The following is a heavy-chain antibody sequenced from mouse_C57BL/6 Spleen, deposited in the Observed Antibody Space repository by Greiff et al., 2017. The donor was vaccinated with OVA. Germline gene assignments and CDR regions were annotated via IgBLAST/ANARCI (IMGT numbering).Heavy chain of an antibody. CDR2: INPNNGGT. CDR1: GYTFTDYN. V-gene: IGHV1-18*01. D-gene: IGHD1-1*01. CDR3: ARPSTVVAYYFDY. Sequence: VQLQQSGPELVKPGASVKIPCKASGYTFTDYNMDWVKQSHGKSLEWIGDINPNNGGTIYNQKFKGKATLTVDKSSSTAYVELRSLTSEDTAVYYCARPSTVVAYYFDYWGQGTTLTVSS. J-gene: IGHJ2*01.